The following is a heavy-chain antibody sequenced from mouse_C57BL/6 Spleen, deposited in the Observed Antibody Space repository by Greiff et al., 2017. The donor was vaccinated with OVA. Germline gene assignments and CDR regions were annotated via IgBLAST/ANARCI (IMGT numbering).Heavy chain of an antibody. V-gene: IGHV1-53*01. J-gene: IGHJ1*03. CDR1: GYTFTSYW. Sequence: QVHVKQPGTELVKPGASVKLSCKASGYTFTSYWMHWVKQRPGQGLEWIGNINPSNGGTNYNEKFKSKATLTVDKSSSTAYMQLSSLTSEDSAVYYCARSFITTVVRGYFDVWGTGTTVTVSS. CDR3: ARSFITTVVRGYFDV. D-gene: IGHD1-1*01. CDR2: INPSNGGT.